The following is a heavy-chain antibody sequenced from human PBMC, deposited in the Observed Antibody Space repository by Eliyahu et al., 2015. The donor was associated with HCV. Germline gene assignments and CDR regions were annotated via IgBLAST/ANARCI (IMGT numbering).Heavy chain of an antibody. J-gene: IGHJ4*02. CDR1: GLTFSKAW. V-gene: IGHV3-15*01. D-gene: IGHD3-22*01. Sequence: ELHLVESGGGLVKPGGSLRLSCAVSGLTFSKAWMSWVRQAPGRGLEWVGRIKSKTDGGTTDHAAPVKGRFTISRDDSKNTLYLQMNSLRTEDTAVYYCTTDPDPYYYFEYSTHYRIDYWGQGTLVTVSS. CDR2: IKSKTDGGTT. CDR3: TTDPDPYYYFEYSTHYRIDY.